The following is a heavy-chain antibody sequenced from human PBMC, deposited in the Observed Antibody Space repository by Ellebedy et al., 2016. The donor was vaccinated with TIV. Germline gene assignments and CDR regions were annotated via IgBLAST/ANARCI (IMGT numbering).Heavy chain of an antibody. Sequence: GESLKISXAASGFTFSNYGMHWVRQAPGKGLEWLAVISYDGSNKYYADSVKGRFTISRDNSKNTLYLQMNSLRAEDTAVYYCATRGDYGGNTNYYYGMDVWGQGTTVTVSS. D-gene: IGHD4-23*01. CDR1: GFTFSNYG. V-gene: IGHV3-30*03. CDR3: ATRGDYGGNTNYYYGMDV. CDR2: ISYDGSNK. J-gene: IGHJ6*02.